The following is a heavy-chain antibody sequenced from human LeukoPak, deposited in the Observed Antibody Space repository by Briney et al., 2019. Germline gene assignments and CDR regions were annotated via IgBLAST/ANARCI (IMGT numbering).Heavy chain of an antibody. CDR2: IYYSGST. CDR3: ARGDDSYGYQVNYYYYYMDV. Sequence: SETLSLTCTVSGGSISSYYWSWIRQPPGKGLEWIGYIYYSGSTNYNPSLKSRVTISVDTSKNQFSLKLGSVTAADTAVYYCARGDDSYGYQVNYYYYYMDVWGKGTTVTVSS. J-gene: IGHJ6*03. CDR1: GGSISSYY. D-gene: IGHD5-18*01. V-gene: IGHV4-59*01.